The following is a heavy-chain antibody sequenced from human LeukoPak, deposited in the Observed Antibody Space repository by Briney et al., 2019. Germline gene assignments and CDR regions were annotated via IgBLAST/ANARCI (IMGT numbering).Heavy chain of an antibody. Sequence: SQTLSLTCAVSGGSISSGGYSWSWIRQPPGKGLEWIGYIYYSGSTNYNPSLKSRVTISVDTSKNQFSPKLSSVTAADTAVYYCARGSVAYYDILTGYYDYWGQGTLVTVSS. J-gene: IGHJ4*02. V-gene: IGHV4-30-4*07. D-gene: IGHD3-9*01. CDR1: GGSISSGGYS. CDR3: ARGSVAYYDILTGYYDY. CDR2: IYYSGST.